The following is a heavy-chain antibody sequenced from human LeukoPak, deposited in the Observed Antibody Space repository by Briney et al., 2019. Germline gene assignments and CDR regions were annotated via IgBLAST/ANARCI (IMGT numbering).Heavy chain of an antibody. CDR3: ATLADCSTTDCSAGVEDS. D-gene: IGHD2-2*01. J-gene: IGHJ4*02. CDR1: GASISGYY. Sequence: PSETLSLTCSVSGASISGYYWSWIRQPPGKGLEWIGYLYYGGSTNYNPSLNSRVTISADTSKNQFSLNLSSVTTADTAVYYCATLADCSTTDCSAGVEDSWGKGARVTVSS. CDR2: LYYGGST. V-gene: IGHV4-59*01.